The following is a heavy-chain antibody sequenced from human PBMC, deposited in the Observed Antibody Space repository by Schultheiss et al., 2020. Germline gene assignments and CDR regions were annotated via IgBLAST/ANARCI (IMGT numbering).Heavy chain of an antibody. Sequence: AYVKVSCKASGYTFTSYYMHWVRQAPGQGLEWMGIINPSGGSTSYAQKFRGRVTITRDTSASTAYMELSSLRSEDTAVYYCARATTVTTTSGVGYWGQGTLVTGSS. D-gene: IGHD4-17*01. CDR3: ARATTVTTTSGVGY. CDR1: GYTFTSYY. V-gene: IGHV1-46*01. J-gene: IGHJ4*02. CDR2: INPSGGST.